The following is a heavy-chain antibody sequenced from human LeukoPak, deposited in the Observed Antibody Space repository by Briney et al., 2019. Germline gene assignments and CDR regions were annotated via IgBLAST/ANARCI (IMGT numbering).Heavy chain of an antibody. J-gene: IGHJ4*02. CDR1: EFIFSSYG. V-gene: IGHV3-33*01. D-gene: IGHD5-24*01. Sequence: GGSLRLSCLASEFIFSSYGMHWVRQAPGKGLEWVAVIWHDGSNKYYADSVKGRFTISRDNSKNTLYLQMNSLGAEDTAVYYCARVRDGYNPFDYWGQGTLVTVSS. CDR2: IWHDGSNK. CDR3: ARVRDGYNPFDY.